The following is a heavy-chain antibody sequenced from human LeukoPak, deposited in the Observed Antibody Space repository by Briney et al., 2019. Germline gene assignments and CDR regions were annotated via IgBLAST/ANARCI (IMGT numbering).Heavy chain of an antibody. CDR2: IYSSGST. J-gene: IGHJ4*02. CDR3: ARHWRGRSSGYYHYFFDY. D-gene: IGHD3-22*01. CDR1: GGSISSYY. V-gene: IGHV4-59*08. Sequence: PSETLSLTCTVSGGSISSYYWSWIRQPPGKGLEWIGYIYSSGSTNYNPSLKSRVTISVDTSNNQFSLDLSSVTAADTAVYYCARHWRGRSSGYYHYFFDYWGQGTLVTVSS.